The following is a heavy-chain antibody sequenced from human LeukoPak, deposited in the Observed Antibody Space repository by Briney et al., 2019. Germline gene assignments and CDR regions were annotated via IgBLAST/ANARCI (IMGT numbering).Heavy chain of an antibody. Sequence: PGGSLRLSCAASGFTFDDYAMHWVRQAPGKGLEWVSGISWNSGSIGYADSVKGRFTISRDNAKNSLYLQMNSLRAEDTALYYCAKETALYDILTGYLDYWGQGTLVTVSS. CDR3: AKETALYDILTGYLDY. D-gene: IGHD3-9*01. J-gene: IGHJ4*02. V-gene: IGHV3-9*01. CDR1: GFTFDDYA. CDR2: ISWNSGSI.